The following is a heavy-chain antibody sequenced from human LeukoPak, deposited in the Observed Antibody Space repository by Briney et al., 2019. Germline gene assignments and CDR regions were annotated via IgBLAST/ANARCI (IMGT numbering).Heavy chain of an antibody. CDR2: SNPGNGNT. CDR3: AREGLYGDFDY. J-gene: IGHJ4*02. D-gene: IGHD4-17*01. CDR1: GYTFTSYA. Sequence: GASVTVSCKASGYTFTSYAIHWVRQAPGQRLEWMGWSNPGNGNTRYSQEFQGRVTIDRDTSASTAYMELSSLSSEDMAVYYCAREGLYGDFDYWGQGTLVTVSS. V-gene: IGHV1-3*02.